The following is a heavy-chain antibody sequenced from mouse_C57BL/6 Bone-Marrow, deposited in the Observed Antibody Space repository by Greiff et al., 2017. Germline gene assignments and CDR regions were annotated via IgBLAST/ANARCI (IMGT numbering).Heavy chain of an antibody. V-gene: IGHV14-4*01. CDR1: GFNIKDDY. CDR3: AAPYYGSSYEAY. D-gene: IGHD1-1*01. Sequence: VQLQQSGAELVRPGASVKLSCTASGFNIKDDYMHWVKQRPEQGLEWIGWIDPENGDTEYASKFQGKATITADTSSNTAYLQLSSLTSEDTAVYYCAAPYYGSSYEAYWGQGTLVTVSA. CDR2: IDPENGDT. J-gene: IGHJ3*01.